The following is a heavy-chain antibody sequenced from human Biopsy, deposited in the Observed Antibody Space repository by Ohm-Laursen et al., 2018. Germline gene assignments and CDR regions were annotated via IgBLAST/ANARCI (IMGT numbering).Heavy chain of an antibody. CDR1: GGSINSYY. D-gene: IGHD3-10*01. J-gene: IGHJ4*02. CDR3: VRGGSGSFPFDY. Sequence: SQTLSLTCIVSGGSINSYYWSWMRQPAGKGLEWIGRLFTSGTTNYSPSLNNRVTMSVDTSKNQFSLRLTSVTAADTAVYYCVRGGSGSFPFDYWGPGTLVTVSS. CDR2: LFTSGTT. V-gene: IGHV4-4*07.